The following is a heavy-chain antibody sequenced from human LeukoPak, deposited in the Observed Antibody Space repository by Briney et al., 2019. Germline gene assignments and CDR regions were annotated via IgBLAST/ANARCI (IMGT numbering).Heavy chain of an antibody. J-gene: IGHJ5*02. Sequence: KPGGSLRLSCAASGFTVSSNYMSWVRQAPGKGLEWVSSISSSSSYIYYADSVKGRFTISRDNAKNSLCLQLNSLRAEDTAVYYCARGGHDSSGYYPNWFDPWGQGTLVTVSS. CDR2: ISSSSSYI. CDR3: ARGGHDSSGYYPNWFDP. V-gene: IGHV3-21*01. D-gene: IGHD3-22*01. CDR1: GFTVSSNY.